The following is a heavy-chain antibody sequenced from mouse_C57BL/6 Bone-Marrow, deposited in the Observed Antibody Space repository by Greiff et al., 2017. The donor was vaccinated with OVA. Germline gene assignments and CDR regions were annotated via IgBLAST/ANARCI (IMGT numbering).Heavy chain of an antibody. CDR2: IYPGDGDT. CDR3: AALRPAWFAY. V-gene: IGHV1-82*01. Sequence: VQLQQSGPELVKPGASVKISCKASGYAFSSSWMNWVKQRPGKGLEWIGRIYPGDGDTNYNGKFKGKATLTADKSSSTAYMQLSSLTYEDSAVYYCAALRPAWFAYWGQGTLVTVSA. J-gene: IGHJ3*01. CDR1: GYAFSSSW. D-gene: IGHD1-2*01.